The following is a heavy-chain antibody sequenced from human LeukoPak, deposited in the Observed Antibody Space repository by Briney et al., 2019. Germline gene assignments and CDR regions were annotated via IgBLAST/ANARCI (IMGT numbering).Heavy chain of an antibody. V-gene: IGHV3-7*01. Sequence: GGSLRLSCAASGFTFNSYWMSWVRQAPGKGLEWVANIKQDGSENYYVDSVKGRFTISRGNSKNTLYLQMNSLRAEDTAVYYCATESAYSSSWYGGYFDYWGQGTLVTVSS. J-gene: IGHJ4*02. CDR1: GFTFNSYW. CDR2: IKQDGSEN. CDR3: ATESAYSSSWYGGYFDY. D-gene: IGHD6-13*01.